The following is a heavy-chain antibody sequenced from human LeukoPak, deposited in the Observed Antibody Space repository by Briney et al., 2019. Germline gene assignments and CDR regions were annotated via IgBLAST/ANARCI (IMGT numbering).Heavy chain of an antibody. CDR2: IRSKANSYAT. CDR3: TPTGYSDYDLSHPFDY. Sequence: GGSLKLSCAASGFTFSGSAMHWVSQASGKGLEWVGRIRSKANSYATAYAASVKGRFTISRDDSKNTAYLQMNSLKTEDTAVYYCTPTGYSDYDLSHPFDYWGQGTLVTVSS. J-gene: IGHJ4*02. V-gene: IGHV3-73*01. D-gene: IGHD5-12*01. CDR1: GFTFSGSA.